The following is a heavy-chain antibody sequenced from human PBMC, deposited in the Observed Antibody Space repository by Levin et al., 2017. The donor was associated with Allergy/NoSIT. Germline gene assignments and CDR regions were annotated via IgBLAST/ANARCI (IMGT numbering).Heavy chain of an antibody. CDR1: GGSFSGYY. V-gene: IGHV4-34*01. J-gene: IGHJ3*02. CDR3: ARRITMVRGVPKNAFDI. CDR2: INHSGST. D-gene: IGHD3-10*01. Sequence: PGGSLRLSCAVYGGSFSGYYWSWIRQPPGKGLEWIGEINHSGSTNYNPSLKSRVTISVDTSKNQFSLKLSSVTAADTAVYYCARRITMVRGVPKNAFDIWGQGTMVTVSS.